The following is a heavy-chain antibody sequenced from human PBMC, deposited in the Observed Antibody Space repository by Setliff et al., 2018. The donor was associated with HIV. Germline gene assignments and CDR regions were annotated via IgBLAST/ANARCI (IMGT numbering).Heavy chain of an antibody. CDR3: ARVRTSYNFWVGDVFDP. J-gene: IGHJ5*02. D-gene: IGHD1-1*01. CDR2: INTNTGYP. V-gene: IGHV7-4-1*02. CDR1: GYNFTNYG. Sequence: ASVKLSCKASGYNFTNYGINWVRQDPGQGLEWMGWINTNTGYPTYAQAFRGRFVFSLDTSVSTAYLEISSLEAEDTAVYFCARVRTSYNFWVGDVFDPWGQGTLVTVSS.